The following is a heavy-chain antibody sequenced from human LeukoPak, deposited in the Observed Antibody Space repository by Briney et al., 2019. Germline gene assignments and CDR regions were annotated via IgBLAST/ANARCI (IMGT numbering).Heavy chain of an antibody. V-gene: IGHV7-4-1*02. CDR1: GYTFTSYA. J-gene: IGHJ6*02. Sequence: GASVKVSCKASGYTFTSYAMNWVRQAPGQGLEWMGWINTNTGNPTYAQGFTGRFVFSLDTSVSTAYLQISSLKAEDTAVYYCARDYWYRKYGGIEERRLPYGMDVWGQGTTVTVSS. CDR2: INTNTGNP. CDR3: ARDYWYRKYGGIEERRLPYGMDV. D-gene: IGHD4-23*01.